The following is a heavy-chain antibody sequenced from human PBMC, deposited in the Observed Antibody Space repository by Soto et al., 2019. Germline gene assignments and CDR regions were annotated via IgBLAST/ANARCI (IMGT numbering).Heavy chain of an antibody. D-gene: IGHD3-3*01. CDR1: GGSFSGYY. CDR2: INHSGST. V-gene: IGHV4-34*01. CDR3: AGNGSYYDFWSGYYVGGGMGV. J-gene: IGHJ6*02. Sequence: QVQLQQWGAGLLKPSETLSLTCAVYGGSFSGYYWSWIRQPPGKGLEWLGEINHSGSTNYNPSLKSGRTLSVDMTKDHFSPTLGSVTAPDTAAYYCAGNGSYYDFWSGYYVGGGMGVCGQGTTVTVSS.